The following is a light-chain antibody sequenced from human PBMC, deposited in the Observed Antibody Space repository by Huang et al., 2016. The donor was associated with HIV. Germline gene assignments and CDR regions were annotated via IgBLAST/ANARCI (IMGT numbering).Light chain of an antibody. CDR2: DTS. Sequence: ETLLTQSPATLSVSPGERATLTCRASQNGNKYVTWYQQKPCQPPRLLIYDTSKRATGIPARFSGSGSGTDVNLTISSLEPEDLAVYFCQWRSHWPPITFGQGTRLHI. CDR3: QWRSHWPPIT. J-gene: IGKJ5*01. V-gene: IGKV3-11*01. CDR1: QNGNKY.